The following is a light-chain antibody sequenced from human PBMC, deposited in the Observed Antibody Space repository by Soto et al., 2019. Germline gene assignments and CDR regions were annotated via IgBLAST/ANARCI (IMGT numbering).Light chain of an antibody. J-gene: IGKJ3*01. CDR2: GAS. CDR1: QTVSSSY. V-gene: IGKV3-20*01. Sequence: EIVLTQSPGTLSLSAGERLTLSCRASQTVSSSYLAWYQQKPGQAPRLLVYGASSRATGIPDRFSGSGSGTDFTLTISRLEPEDFAVYYCQQYGRSPFTFGPGTKVNIK. CDR3: QQYGRSPFT.